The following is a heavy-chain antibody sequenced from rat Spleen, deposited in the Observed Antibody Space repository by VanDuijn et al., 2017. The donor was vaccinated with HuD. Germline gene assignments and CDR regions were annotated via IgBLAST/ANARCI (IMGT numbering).Heavy chain of an antibody. V-gene: IGHV5-22*01. CDR2: ISYEGSSI. CDR3: ATGPRILRLDWFAY. CDR1: GFTFSDYY. D-gene: IGHD1-6*01. Sequence: EVQLVESGGGLVQPGRSLKLSCAASGFTFSDYYMAWVRQAPKKGLEWVASISYEGSSIYYGDSVKGRFTISRDNAKSTLYLQMDSLRSEDTATYYCATGPRILRLDWFAYWGQGTLVTVSS. J-gene: IGHJ3*01.